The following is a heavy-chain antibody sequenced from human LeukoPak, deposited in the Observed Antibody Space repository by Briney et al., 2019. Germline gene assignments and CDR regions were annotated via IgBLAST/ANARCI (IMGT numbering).Heavy chain of an antibody. V-gene: IGHV3-15*01. CDR3: TTDGLTVVPAAPPRWVDY. J-gene: IGHJ4*02. CDR2: IKSKTDGGTT. Sequence: GGSLRLSCAASGFTFSNAWMSWVRQAPGKGLEWVGRIKSKTDGGTTDYAAPVKGRFTISRDDSKNTLYLQMNSLKTEDTAVYYCTTDGLTVVPAAPPRWVDYWGQGTLVTVSS. CDR1: GFTFSNAW. D-gene: IGHD2-2*01.